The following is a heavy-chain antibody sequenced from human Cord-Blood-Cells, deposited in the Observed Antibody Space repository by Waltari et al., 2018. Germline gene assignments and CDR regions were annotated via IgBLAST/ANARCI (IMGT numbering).Heavy chain of an antibody. V-gene: IGHV1-69*01. Sequence: HVHLIQSGAEVKKPGSPVQASRKAYGGTVSSYASSWVRQAPGQRLEWMGGIIPIFGTANYAQKFQGRVTITADESTSTAYMELSSLRSEDTAVYYCARGESSSSWYRVDYYYGMDVWGQGTTVTVSS. CDR2: IIPIFGTA. J-gene: IGHJ6*02. CDR3: ARGESSSSWYRVDYYYGMDV. D-gene: IGHD6-13*01. CDR1: GGTVSSYA.